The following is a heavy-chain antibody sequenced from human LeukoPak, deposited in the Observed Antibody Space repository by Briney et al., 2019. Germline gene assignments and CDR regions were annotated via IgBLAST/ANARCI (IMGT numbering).Heavy chain of an antibody. J-gene: IGHJ5*02. D-gene: IGHD1-1*01. CDR2: IYYSGNT. V-gene: IGHV4-39*07. CDR1: GGSIISSSYY. Sequence: PSETLSLTCTVSGGSIISSSYYWGWIRQPPGKGLEWIGSIYYSGNTDYNPSLKSRVTISVETSKNQFSLKLSSVTAADTAVYYCARDLGNIPPGWFDPWGPGTLVTVSS. CDR3: ARDLGNIPPGWFDP.